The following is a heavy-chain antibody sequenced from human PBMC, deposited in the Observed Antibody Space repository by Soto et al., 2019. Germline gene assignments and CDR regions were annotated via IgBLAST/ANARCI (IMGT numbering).Heavy chain of an antibody. D-gene: IGHD3-10*01. V-gene: IGHV4-59*08. J-gene: IGHJ4*02. CDR1: GGSISSYY. CDR3: ARHNYGSGSTYFDY. Sequence: QVQLQESGPGLVKPSETLSLTCTVSGGSISSYYWSWIRQPPGKGLEWIGYIYYSGSTNYNPSLKSRVTTSVDTSKNQCSLKLNSMTAADTAVYYCARHNYGSGSTYFDYWGQGTLVTVFS. CDR2: IYYSGST.